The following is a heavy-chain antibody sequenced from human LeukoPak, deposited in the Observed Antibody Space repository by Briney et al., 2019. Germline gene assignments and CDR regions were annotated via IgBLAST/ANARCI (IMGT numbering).Heavy chain of an antibody. Sequence: PGGSLRLSCAASGFTFSTYGMHWVRQAPGKGLEWVAFIQSDGNNKFYADSVKGRFTISRDNSKNTLYLQMNSLRDEDTAVYYCARWVVATMFDYWGQGTLVTVSS. CDR1: GFTFSTYG. V-gene: IGHV3-30*02. CDR2: IQSDGNNK. CDR3: ARWVVATMFDY. J-gene: IGHJ4*02. D-gene: IGHD5-12*01.